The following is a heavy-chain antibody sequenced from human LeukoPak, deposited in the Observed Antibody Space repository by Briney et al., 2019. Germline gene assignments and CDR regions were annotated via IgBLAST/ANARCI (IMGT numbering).Heavy chain of an antibody. Sequence: GGSLRLSCAASGSTFSSYGMHWVRQAPGKGLEWVAVIWYDGSNKYYADSVKGRFTISRDNSKNTLYLQMNSLRAEDTAVYYCARVRRPSDAFDIWGQGTMVTVSS. CDR2: IWYDGSNK. CDR3: ARVRRPSDAFDI. CDR1: GSTFSSYG. D-gene: IGHD3-10*01. J-gene: IGHJ3*02. V-gene: IGHV3-33*01.